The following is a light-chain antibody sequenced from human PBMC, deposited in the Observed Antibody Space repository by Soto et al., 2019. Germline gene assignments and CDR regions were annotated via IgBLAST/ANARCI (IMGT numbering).Light chain of an antibody. CDR1: QSVGNNY. CDR3: QQHATSPLT. CDR2: GAS. V-gene: IGKV3-20*01. J-gene: IGKJ4*01. Sequence: EIVLTQSPGTLSLSPGEGATLSCRASQSVGNNYLAWYQQKPGQAPRLLIFGASSRATGIPDRFSGSGSGTDFTLTISILEPEDFAVYYCQQHATSPLTFGGGTKVDIK.